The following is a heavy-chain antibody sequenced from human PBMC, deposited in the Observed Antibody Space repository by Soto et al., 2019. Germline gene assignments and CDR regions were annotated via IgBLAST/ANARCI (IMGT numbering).Heavy chain of an antibody. V-gene: IGHV1-8*01. CDR1: GYTFTSYD. CDR3: ARGFERVAAAGPTYGMDV. CDR2: MNPNSGNT. J-gene: IGHJ6*02. Sequence: QVQLVQSGAEVKKPGASVKVSCKASGYTFTSYDINWVRQATGQGLEWMGWMNPNSGNTGYAQKCQGRVTMTRNTSISTAYMELSSLRSEDTAVYYCARGFERVAAAGPTYGMDVWGQGTTVTVSS. D-gene: IGHD6-13*01.